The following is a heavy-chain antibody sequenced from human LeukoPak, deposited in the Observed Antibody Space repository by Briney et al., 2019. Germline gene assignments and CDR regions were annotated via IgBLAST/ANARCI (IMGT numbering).Heavy chain of an antibody. Sequence: GESLKISCKTSGYSFTDYWIGWVRQMPGKGLEWMGFIYPSDSGTRYSPSFQGQVTISADKSISTVYLYWSSLRASDTAIYYCVRVEDYLWEKHRYSYHFDFWGQGTLVTVSS. CDR1: GYSFTDYW. CDR3: VRVEDYLWEKHRYSYHFDF. CDR2: IYPSDSGT. D-gene: IGHD3-16*02. V-gene: IGHV5-51*01. J-gene: IGHJ4*02.